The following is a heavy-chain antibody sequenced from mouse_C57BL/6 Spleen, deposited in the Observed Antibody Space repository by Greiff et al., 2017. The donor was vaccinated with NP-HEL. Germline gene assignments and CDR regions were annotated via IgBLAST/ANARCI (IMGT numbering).Heavy chain of an antibody. D-gene: IGHD1-1*01. V-gene: IGHV5-4*03. CDR1: GFTFSSYA. Sequence: EVKLVESGGGLVKPGGSLKLSCAASGFTFSSYAMSWVRQTPEKRLEWVATISDGGSYTYYPDNVKGRFTISRDNAKNNLYLQMSHLKSEDTAMYYCARGGITTVYFDYWGQGTTLTVSS. CDR2: ISDGGSYT. CDR3: ARGGITTVYFDY. J-gene: IGHJ2*01.